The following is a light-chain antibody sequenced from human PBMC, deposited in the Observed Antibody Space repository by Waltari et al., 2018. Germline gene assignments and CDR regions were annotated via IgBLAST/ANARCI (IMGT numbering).Light chain of an antibody. CDR2: AVS. CDR1: SSDVGNYQR. J-gene: IGLJ2*01. V-gene: IGLV2-23*02. CDR3: SSYAGSSKGV. Sequence: QSALTQPASVSGSPGQSITISCTGTSSDVGNYQRVSWYQQHPGKAPTLMIYAVSKRPSGVSDRFSGSKSGDMASLTISGLQPEDEAEYFCSSYAGSSKGVFGGGTKVTVL.